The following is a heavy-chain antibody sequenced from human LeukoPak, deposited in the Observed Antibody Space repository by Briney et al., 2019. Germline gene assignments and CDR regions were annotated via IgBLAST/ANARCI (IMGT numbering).Heavy chain of an antibody. Sequence: ASVKVSCKASGYTFTGYYMHWVRQAPGQGLEWMGRINPNSGGTNYAQKFQGRVTMTRDTSSSTAYMELSRLRSDDTAVYYCAREVTMVRGVIRFFDYWGQGTLVTVSS. CDR3: AREVTMVRGVIRFFDY. J-gene: IGHJ4*02. D-gene: IGHD3-10*01. CDR2: INPNSGGT. V-gene: IGHV1-2*06. CDR1: GYTFTGYY.